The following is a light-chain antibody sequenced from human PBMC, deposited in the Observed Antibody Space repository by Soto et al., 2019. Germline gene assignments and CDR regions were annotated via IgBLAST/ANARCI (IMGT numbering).Light chain of an antibody. CDR1: SLDVVGYNH. Sequence: SVLTQLAPVPGSPGKPITFSCLETSLDVVGYNHVSWYQKHPGKAPKLMIYDVSNRHSGVSNRFSGSKSGNTASLTISGLQAEDEADYYCSSYTGSSTLSYLFGTGTKVPVL. CDR2: DVS. J-gene: IGLJ1*01. V-gene: IGLV2-14*01. CDR3: SSYTGSSTLSYL.